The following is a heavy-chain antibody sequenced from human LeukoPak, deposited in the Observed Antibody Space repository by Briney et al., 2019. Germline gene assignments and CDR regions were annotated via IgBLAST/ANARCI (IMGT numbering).Heavy chain of an antibody. D-gene: IGHD3-10*01. CDR2: IYYSGST. Sequence: SETLSLTCIVSDGSISSYYWSWIRQPPGKGLEWIGYIYYSGSTNYNPSLKSRVTISVDTSKNQFSLKLSSVTAADTAVYYCASHSMVQGVMFWGQGTLVTVSS. CDR3: ASHSMVQGVMF. V-gene: IGHV4-59*01. J-gene: IGHJ4*02. CDR1: DGSISSYY.